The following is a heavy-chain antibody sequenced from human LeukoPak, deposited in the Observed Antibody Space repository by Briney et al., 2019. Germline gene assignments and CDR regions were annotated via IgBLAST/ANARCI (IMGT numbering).Heavy chain of an antibody. J-gene: IGHJ4*02. V-gene: IGHV3-30-3*01. D-gene: IGHD4-11*01. CDR1: GFTFSSYA. CDR2: ISYDGSNK. CDR3: ARARTPYSNYEGSDY. Sequence: PGRSLRLSCAASGFTFSSYAMHWVRQAPGKGLEWVAVISYDGSNKYYADSVKGRFTISRDNSKNTLYLQMNSLRAEDTAVYYCARARTPYSNYEGSDYWGQGTLVTVSS.